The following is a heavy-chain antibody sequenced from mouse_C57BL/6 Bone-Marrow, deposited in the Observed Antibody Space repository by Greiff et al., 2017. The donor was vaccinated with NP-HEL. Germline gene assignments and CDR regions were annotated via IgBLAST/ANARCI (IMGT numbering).Heavy chain of an antibody. J-gene: IGHJ4*01. D-gene: IGHD1-1*01. CDR2: INPNNGGT. CDR1: GYTFTDYY. V-gene: IGHV1-26*01. CDR3: ARWGFITTGVGYYYAMDY. Sequence: EVQLHQSGPELVKPGASVKISCKASGYTFTDYYMNWVKQSHGKSLEWIGDINPNNGGTSYNQKFKGKATLTVDKSSSTAYMELRSLTSEDSAVYYGARWGFITTGVGYYYAMDYWGQGTSVTVSS.